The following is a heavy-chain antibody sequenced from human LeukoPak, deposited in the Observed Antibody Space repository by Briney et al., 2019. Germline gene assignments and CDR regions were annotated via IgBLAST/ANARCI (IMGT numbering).Heavy chain of an antibody. V-gene: IGHV1-69*04. J-gene: IGHJ4*02. D-gene: IGHD3-10*01. Sequence: SVKVSCKASGGTFSSYAISWVRQAPGQGLEWMGRIIPILGIANYAQKFQGRVTITADKSTSTAYMELSSLRSEDTAVYYCARQGSKVYYYGSEIFDYWGQGTLSPSPQ. CDR1: GGTFSSYA. CDR3: ARQGSKVYYYGSEIFDY. CDR2: IIPILGIA.